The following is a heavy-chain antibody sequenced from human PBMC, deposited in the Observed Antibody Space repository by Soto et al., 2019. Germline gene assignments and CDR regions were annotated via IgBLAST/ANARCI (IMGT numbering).Heavy chain of an antibody. CDR2: INSDGNST. Sequence: EVQLVESGGGLVQPGGSLRLSCAASGFTFSPFWMHWVRQVPGKGPVWVSRINSDGNSTSYADSVKGRFTISRDNAKNSLYLHMNSLRAEDTAVYYCARGSNHFDYWGQGPLVTVSS. V-gene: IGHV3-74*01. J-gene: IGHJ4*02. CDR3: ARGSNHFDY. D-gene: IGHD4-4*01. CDR1: GFTFSPFW.